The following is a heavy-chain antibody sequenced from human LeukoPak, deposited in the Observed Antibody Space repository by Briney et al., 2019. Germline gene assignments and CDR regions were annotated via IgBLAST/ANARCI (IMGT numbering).Heavy chain of an antibody. CDR2: IYHSGST. CDR3: ARGRYGDYAY. Sequence: PSETLSLTCTVSGASISSGGYSWSWIRQPPGKGLEWIGYIYHSGSTYYNPSLKSRVTISVDRSKNQFSLKLSSVTAADTAVYYCARGRYGDYAYWGQGTLVTVSS. J-gene: IGHJ4*02. CDR1: GASISSGGYS. V-gene: IGHV4-30-2*01. D-gene: IGHD4-17*01.